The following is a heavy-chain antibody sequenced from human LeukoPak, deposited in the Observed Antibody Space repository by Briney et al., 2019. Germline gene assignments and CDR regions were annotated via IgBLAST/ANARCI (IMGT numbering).Heavy chain of an antibody. CDR2: IYSGGRT. CDR3: ATEGYSGYDFDY. CDR1: GFTVSSNY. V-gene: IGHV3-66*01. Sequence: GGSLRLSCAASGFTVSSNYMSWVRQAPGKGLEWVSVIYSGGRTYYADSVKGRFTISRDNAKNTLYLQMNSLRAEDTAVYYCATEGYSGYDFDYWGQGTLVTVSS. J-gene: IGHJ4*02. D-gene: IGHD5-12*01.